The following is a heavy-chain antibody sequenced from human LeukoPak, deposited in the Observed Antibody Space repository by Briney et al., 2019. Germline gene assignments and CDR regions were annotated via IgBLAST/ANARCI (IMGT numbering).Heavy chain of an antibody. CDR3: ARENYYGSGSYSLDY. J-gene: IGHJ4*02. V-gene: IGHV1-69*01. Sequence: LVKVSCEASGGTLSSYAISWVRQAPGQGLEWMGGIIPIFGTANYAQKFQGRVTITADESTSTAYMELSSMRSEDTAVYYCARENYYGSGSYSLDYWGQGTLVTVSS. D-gene: IGHD3-10*01. CDR2: IIPIFGTA. CDR1: GGTLSSYA.